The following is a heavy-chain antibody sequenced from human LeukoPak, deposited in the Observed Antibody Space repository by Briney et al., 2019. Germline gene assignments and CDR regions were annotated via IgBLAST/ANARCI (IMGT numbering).Heavy chain of an antibody. J-gene: IGHJ4*02. CDR3: ARAITNYGYIFDY. V-gene: IGHV3-48*03. D-gene: IGHD5-18*01. CDR1: GFTFRSYE. Sequence: GGSLRLSCEDSGFTFRSYEMNWVRQAPGKGLEWIAYLSSSGSAFSYADSVKGRFTISRDNSKNTLYLQMNSLRPEDTAVYYCARAITNYGYIFDYWGQGTLVTVSS. CDR2: LSSSGSAF.